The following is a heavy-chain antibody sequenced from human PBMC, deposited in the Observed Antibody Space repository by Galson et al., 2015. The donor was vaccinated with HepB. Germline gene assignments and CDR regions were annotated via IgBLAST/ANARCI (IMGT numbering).Heavy chain of an antibody. Sequence: SVKVSCKASGYSFTSYAMHWVRQAPGQRLEWMGRIIPATGNTKYSQKFQDRVTITRDTSATTVYMGLSSLRSDDTAVYYCARSGRFGVAAADHGLYWGQGTLVTVSS. V-gene: IGHV1-3*01. D-gene: IGHD6-13*01. CDR2: IIPATGNT. CDR3: ARSGRFGVAAADHGLY. J-gene: IGHJ4*02. CDR1: GYSFTSYA.